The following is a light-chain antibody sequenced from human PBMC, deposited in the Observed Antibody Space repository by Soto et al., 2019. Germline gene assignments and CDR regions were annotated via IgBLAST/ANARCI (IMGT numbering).Light chain of an antibody. Sequence: EIVLTPSPGTLSFSPGERATLSCRASQSVSSSYLAWYQQKPGQAPRLLIYGASSRATGIPDRFSGSGSGTDFTLTISSLQSEDFAVYYCQQYNDWPPTFGQGTKVDIK. V-gene: IGKV3-20*01. CDR3: QQYNDWPPT. J-gene: IGKJ1*01. CDR2: GAS. CDR1: QSVSSSY.